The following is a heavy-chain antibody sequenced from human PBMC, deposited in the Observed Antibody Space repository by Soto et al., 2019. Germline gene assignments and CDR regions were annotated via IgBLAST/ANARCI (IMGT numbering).Heavy chain of an antibody. CDR3: AKDRDSGGDFDY. CDR1: GFTFSSYA. V-gene: IGHV3-23*01. J-gene: IGHJ4*02. CDR2: ISGSGGST. D-gene: IGHD2-15*01. Sequence: EVQLLESGGGLVQPGGSLRLSCAASGFTFSSYAMSWVRQAPGKGLEWVSAISGSGGSTYYADSVKGRFTISRDNSMNTLYLQMNSLRAEDTAVYYCAKDRDSGGDFDYWGQGTLVTVSS.